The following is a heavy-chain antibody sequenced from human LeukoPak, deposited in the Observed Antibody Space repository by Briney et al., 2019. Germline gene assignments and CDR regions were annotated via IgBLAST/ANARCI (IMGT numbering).Heavy chain of an antibody. CDR3: ARDTDRYYDSSGYGMDV. V-gene: IGHV3-48*02. Sequence: GGSLRLSCAASGFTFSSYSMNWVRQAPGKGLEWVSYISSSSTIYYADSVKGRFTISRDNAKNSLYLQMNSLRDEDTAVYYCARDTDRYYDSSGYGMDVWGQGTTVTVSS. J-gene: IGHJ6*02. CDR1: GFTFSSYS. D-gene: IGHD3-22*01. CDR2: ISSSSTI.